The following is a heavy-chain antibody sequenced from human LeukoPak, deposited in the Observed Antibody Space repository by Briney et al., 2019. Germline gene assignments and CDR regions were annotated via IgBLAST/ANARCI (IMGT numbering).Heavy chain of an antibody. V-gene: IGHV4-39*01. CDR1: GGSIRSSYYY. CDR2: IYYSGST. Sequence: SETLSLTCTVSGGSIRSSYYYWGWIRQPPGKGLEWIGSIYYSGSTYYNPSLKSRVAISVDTSKNQFSLKLSSVTAADTAVYYCARPVSSGWSYWFDPWGQGTLVTVSS. CDR3: ARPVSSGWSYWFDP. D-gene: IGHD6-19*01. J-gene: IGHJ5*02.